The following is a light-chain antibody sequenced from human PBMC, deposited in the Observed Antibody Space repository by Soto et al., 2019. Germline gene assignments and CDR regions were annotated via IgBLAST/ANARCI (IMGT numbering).Light chain of an antibody. Sequence: SALTQPASVSGSPGQSITISCTGTSSDVGGYNYVSWYQHHPGNAPKLMIYDVSNRPSGVSNRFSGSKSGNTASLTISGLQAEDEADYYCSSYTSSSTLGVFGGGTKVTVL. CDR1: SSDVGGYNY. J-gene: IGLJ3*02. CDR3: SSYTSSSTLGV. CDR2: DVS. V-gene: IGLV2-14*03.